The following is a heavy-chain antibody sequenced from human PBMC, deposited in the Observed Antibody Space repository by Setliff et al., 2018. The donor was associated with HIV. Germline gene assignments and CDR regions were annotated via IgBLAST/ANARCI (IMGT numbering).Heavy chain of an antibody. CDR1: GYTFTSYG. D-gene: IGHD5-18*01. V-gene: IGHV1-18*01. J-gene: IGHJ6*03. CDR3: ARGSRGYSYAYYYYYMDV. Sequence: ASVKVSCKASGYTFTSYGISWVRQAPGQGLEWMGWISAYNGNTNYAQKLQGRVTMTRDTSTNTVFMELISLTFHDTAVYYCARGSRGYSYAYYYYYMDVWGKGTTVTVS. CDR2: ISAYNGNT.